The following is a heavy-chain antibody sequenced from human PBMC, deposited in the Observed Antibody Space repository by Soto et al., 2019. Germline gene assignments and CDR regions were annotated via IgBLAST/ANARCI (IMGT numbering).Heavy chain of an antibody. J-gene: IGHJ4*02. CDR3: ARVGYYYDSSGYYFAY. CDR1: GYTFTSYA. V-gene: IGHV1-3*01. CDR2: INAGNGNT. D-gene: IGHD3-22*01. Sequence: ASVKVSCKASGYTFTSYAMHWVRQAPGQRLELMGWINAGNGNTKYSQKFQGRVTITRDTSASTAYMELSSLRSEDTALYYCARVGYYYDSSGYYFAYWGQGTLVTVSS.